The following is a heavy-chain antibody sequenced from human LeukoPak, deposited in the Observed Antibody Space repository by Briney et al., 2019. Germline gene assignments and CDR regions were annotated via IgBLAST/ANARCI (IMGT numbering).Heavy chain of an antibody. J-gene: IGHJ4*02. CDR3: AKGWLYYYDSNNYYRGVDY. D-gene: IGHD3-22*01. V-gene: IGHV1-24*01. CDR2: FDPEDGET. CDR1: GYTLTELS. Sequence: ASVKVSCKVSGYTLTELSMHWVRQAPGKGLEWMGGFDPEDGETIYAQKFQGRVTMTEDTSTDTAYMELSSLRSEDTAVYYCAKGWLYYYDSNNYYRGVDYWGQGTLVTVSS.